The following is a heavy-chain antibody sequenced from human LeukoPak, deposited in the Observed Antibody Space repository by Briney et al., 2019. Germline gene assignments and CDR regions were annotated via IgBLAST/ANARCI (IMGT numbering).Heavy chain of an antibody. V-gene: IGHV1-69*06. CDR2: IIPIFGTA. CDR3: ARDRVVTGQLDY. CDR1: GGTFSSYA. D-gene: IGHD2-21*02. J-gene: IGHJ4*02. Sequence: SVKVSCKASGGTFSSYAISWVRQGPGQGLGWMGRIIPIFGTANYAQKFQGRVTITADKSTSTAYMELSSLRSEDTAVYYCARDRVVTGQLDYWGQGTLVTVSS.